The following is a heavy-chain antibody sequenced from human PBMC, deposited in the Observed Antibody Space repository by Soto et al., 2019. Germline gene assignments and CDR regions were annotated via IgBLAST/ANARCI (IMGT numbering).Heavy chain of an antibody. J-gene: IGHJ4*02. CDR2: INHSGST. D-gene: IGHD2-2*01. Sequence: PSETLSLTCAVYGGSFSGYYWSWIRQPPGKGLEWIGEINHSGSTNYNPSLKSRVTISVDTSKNRFSLKLSSVTAADTAVYYCARGLFRIVVVPPRGPVYFEYWGQGTLVSVSS. CDR3: ARGLFRIVVVPPRGPVYFEY. CDR1: GGSFSGYY. V-gene: IGHV4-34*01.